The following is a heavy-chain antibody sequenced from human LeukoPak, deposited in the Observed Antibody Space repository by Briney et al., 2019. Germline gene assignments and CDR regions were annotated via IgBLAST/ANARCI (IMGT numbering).Heavy chain of an antibody. Sequence: GGSPRLSCAASGFTFDDYAMHWVRQAPGKGLEWVSGISWNSGSIGYADSVKGRFTISRDSAKNSLYLQMNSLRAEDTALYYCAKDLLGYYYYGMDVWGQGTTVTVSS. CDR1: GFTFDDYA. V-gene: IGHV3-9*01. J-gene: IGHJ6*02. CDR3: AKDLLGYYYYGMDV. CDR2: ISWNSGSI. D-gene: IGHD2-8*02.